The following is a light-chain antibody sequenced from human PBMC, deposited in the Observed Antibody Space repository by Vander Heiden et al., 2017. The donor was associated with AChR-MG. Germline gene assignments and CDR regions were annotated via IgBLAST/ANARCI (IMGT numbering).Light chain of an antibody. CDR2: GAS. J-gene: IGKJ5*01. V-gene: IGKV1-39*01. Sequence: DIQMTQSPSSLSASVGDRVTITCRSSQSISTYVNWYQVKPGKAPKFLIYGASSFQRGVPSRFSGSGSRTDFTLTISSLEPEDFANYYCQQSYRNRITFGQWIRPDIK. CDR1: QSISTY. CDR3: QQSYRNRIT.